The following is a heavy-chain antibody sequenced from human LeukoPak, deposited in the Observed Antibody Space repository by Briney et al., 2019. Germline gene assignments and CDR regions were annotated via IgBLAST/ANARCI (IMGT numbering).Heavy chain of an antibody. CDR2: ISTSRNYI. D-gene: IGHD5-18*01. CDR1: GFTFSSYH. CDR3: AREYN. J-gene: IGHJ4*02. Sequence: GGSLRLSCVVSGFTFSSYHMNWVRQAPGKGLEWVSSISTSRNYIYYADSVTGRFTISRDNAKNSLYLQMNSLRVEDTGVYYCAREYNWGQGTLVTVSS. V-gene: IGHV3-21*01.